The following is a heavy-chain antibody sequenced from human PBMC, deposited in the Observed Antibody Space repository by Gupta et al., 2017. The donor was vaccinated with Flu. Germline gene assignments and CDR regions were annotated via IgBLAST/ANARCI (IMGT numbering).Heavy chain of an antibody. CDR1: GFSYATTW. CDR3: YCLGTSGPRDEAFNV. Sequence: EQLVESGGGLVTPGGSLRPSCAAAGFSYATTWMTWVRQPPGKGLEWLGQIKSKSDGGTIDYADFIKGRYTSSRDDSKNILYLQMTSLKTEVTAVFFCYCLGTSGPRDEAFNVWGQGTMVTVSS. D-gene: IGHD2-15*01. V-gene: IGHV3-15*01. J-gene: IGHJ3*01. CDR2: IKSKSDGGTI.